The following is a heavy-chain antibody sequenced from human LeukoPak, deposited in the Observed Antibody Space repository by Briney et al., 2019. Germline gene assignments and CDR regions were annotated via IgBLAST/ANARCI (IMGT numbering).Heavy chain of an antibody. CDR2: IYYSGTT. J-gene: IGHJ6*03. CDR1: GGSISSSNYY. V-gene: IGHV4-39*01. D-gene: IGHD3-10*01. CDR3: AGQISDYYYYYMDV. Sequence: PSETLSLTCTVSGGSISSSNYYWGWIRQPPGKGLEWIGTIYYSGTTYYNPSLESRVTISEDTSKNQFSLTLRSVTAADTAVYYCAGQISDYYYYYMDVWGKGTTVTVSS.